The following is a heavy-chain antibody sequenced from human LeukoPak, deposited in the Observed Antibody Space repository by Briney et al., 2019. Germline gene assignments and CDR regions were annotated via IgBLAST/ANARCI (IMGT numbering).Heavy chain of an antibody. CDR1: GYTFTGYY. D-gene: IGHD5-24*01. J-gene: IGHJ4*02. CDR3: ARGSAISRDGYNRGPPGY. CDR2: INPNSGGT. Sequence: ASVKVFCKASGYTFTGYYMHWVRQAPGQGLEWMGWINPNSGGTNYAQKFQGRVTMTRDTSISTACMELSRLRSDDTAVYYCARGSAISRDGYNRGPPGYWGQGTLVTVSS. V-gene: IGHV1-2*02.